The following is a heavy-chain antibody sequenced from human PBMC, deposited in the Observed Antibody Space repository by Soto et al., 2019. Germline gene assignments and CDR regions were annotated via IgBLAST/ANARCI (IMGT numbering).Heavy chain of an antibody. CDR1: EFTFNVFV. V-gene: IGHV3-33*01. D-gene: IGHD2-2*01. Sequence: QPGGSLRLSCVASEFTFNVFVMHWVRQAPGKGLEWVAVIWNDGNSKNYADSVKGRFTISRDNSKNILYLQMNSLRAEDTAIYYCARGSSCIDNRCYDPAFFGPWGQGTLVTVSS. CDR3: ARGSSCIDNRCYDPAFFGP. J-gene: IGHJ5*02. CDR2: IWNDGNSK.